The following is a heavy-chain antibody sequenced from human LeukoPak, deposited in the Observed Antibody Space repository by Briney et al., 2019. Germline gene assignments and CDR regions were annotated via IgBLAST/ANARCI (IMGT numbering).Heavy chain of an antibody. CDR2: IYHSGST. CDR1: GGSISSYY. CDR3: ARYSNYWFRY. Sequence: PSETLSLTCTVSGGSISSYYWSWIRQPPGKGLEWIGYIYHSGSTNYNPSLKSRVTISVDTSKNQFSLKLSSVTAADTAVYYCARYSNYWFRYWGQGTLVTVSS. V-gene: IGHV4-59*01. J-gene: IGHJ4*02. D-gene: IGHD4-11*01.